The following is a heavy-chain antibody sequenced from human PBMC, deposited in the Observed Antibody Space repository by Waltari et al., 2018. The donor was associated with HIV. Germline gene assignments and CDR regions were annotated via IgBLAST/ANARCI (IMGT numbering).Heavy chain of an antibody. CDR1: GLTFSTDP. CDR2: ISSGSSYI. CDR3: ARQQLGSGALDL. J-gene: IGHJ4*02. Sequence: EVQLVESGGGLVKPGGSLRLSCTASGLTFSTDPMNWVRQAPGKGLEWVSSISSGSSYIYYAHSVTGRFTVSRDNAKNSLFLQMNSLRADDTAVYYCARQQLGSGALDLWGQGTLVTVSS. V-gene: IGHV3-21*02. D-gene: IGHD3-10*02.